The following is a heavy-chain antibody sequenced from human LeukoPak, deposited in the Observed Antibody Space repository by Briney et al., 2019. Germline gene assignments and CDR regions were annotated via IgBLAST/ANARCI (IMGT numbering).Heavy chain of an antibody. J-gene: IGHJ5*02. D-gene: IGHD4-23*01. CDR3: ARHRSTVETPCDH. V-gene: IGHV4-38-2*01. Sequence: SETLSLTCAVSGYSISSGYYWGWIRQPPGKGLEWIGSIYHSGSTYYNPSLKSRVTISVDTSKNQFSLKLSSVTAADTAVYYCARHRSTVETPCDHWGRGTLVTVSS. CDR2: IYHSGST. CDR1: GYSISSGYY.